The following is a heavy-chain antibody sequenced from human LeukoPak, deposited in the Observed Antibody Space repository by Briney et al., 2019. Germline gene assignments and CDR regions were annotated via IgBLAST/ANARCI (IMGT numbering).Heavy chain of an antibody. CDR2: IYSGGRI. D-gene: IGHD4-11*01. V-gene: IGHV4-39*07. CDR3: ARAPWAYGNYVHAFDI. Sequence: PSETLSLTCTVSGGSFRGDYYWAWIRQPPGKGLEWIGSIYSGGRIYYNLSLKSRVSISIDTSNNDLSLKVTSVTAADTAGYYCARAPWAYGNYVHAFDIWGQGTMVTVSS. J-gene: IGHJ3*02. CDR1: GGSFRGDYY.